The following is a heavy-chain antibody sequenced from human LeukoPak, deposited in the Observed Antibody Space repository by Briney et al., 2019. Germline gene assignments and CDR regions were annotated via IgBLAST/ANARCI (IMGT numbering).Heavy chain of an antibody. CDR2: IQSDESNK. CDR3: AKDGGHCSSTSCLIY. V-gene: IGHV3-30*02. Sequence: GGSLRLSCSASGFTFRNYGMDWVRQAPGKGLEWVSFIQSDESNKYYSDSVKGRFTISRDNSKNMFYLQTSSLRPEDTAVYYCAKDGGHCSSTSCLIYWGQGTLVTVSS. D-gene: IGHD2-2*01. J-gene: IGHJ4*02. CDR1: GFTFRNYG.